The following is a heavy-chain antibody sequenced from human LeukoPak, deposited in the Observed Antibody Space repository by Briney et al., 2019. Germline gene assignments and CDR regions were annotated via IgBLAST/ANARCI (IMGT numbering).Heavy chain of an antibody. J-gene: IGHJ4*02. Sequence: PGGSLRLSCTASEFTVSDNYIYWVRQAPGKGLECVSVIYSGGTTYYADSVKGRFTISRDNSNNTVYLQMNSLRPDDTAMYYCARDTRRAPLTAGDYWGQGTLVTVSS. D-gene: IGHD1-20*01. CDR3: ARDTRRAPLTAGDY. V-gene: IGHV3-66*02. CDR1: EFTVSDNY. CDR2: IYSGGTT.